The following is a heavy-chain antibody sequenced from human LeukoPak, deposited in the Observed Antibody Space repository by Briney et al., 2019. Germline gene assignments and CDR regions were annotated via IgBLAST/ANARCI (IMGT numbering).Heavy chain of an antibody. CDR3: AKAGGLAAVRNY. Sequence: PGGSLRLSCTASGFTFSSYWMHWVRQAPGKGLVWVSRINTDGSSTSYADSVKGRFTISRDNSKNTLYLQMNSLRAEDTAVYYCAKAGGLAAVRNYWGQGTLVTVSS. D-gene: IGHD6-13*01. CDR1: GFTFSSYW. J-gene: IGHJ4*02. CDR2: INTDGSST. V-gene: IGHV3-74*01.